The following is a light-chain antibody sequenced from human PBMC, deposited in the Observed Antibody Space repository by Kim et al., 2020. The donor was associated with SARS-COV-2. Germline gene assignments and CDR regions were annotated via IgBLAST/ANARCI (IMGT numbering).Light chain of an antibody. CDR3: QQHNNCSPLT. CDR1: QSVSIN. CDR2: GAS. J-gene: IGKJ4*01. V-gene: IGKV3-15*01. Sequence: PPGERATLPCRASQSVSINLSSYQQKPGQAAPLLIYGASTSATGIPANFSGSGSGTAFTTPISSLQYEDFVVYYCQQHNNCSPLTFGGGTKVDIK.